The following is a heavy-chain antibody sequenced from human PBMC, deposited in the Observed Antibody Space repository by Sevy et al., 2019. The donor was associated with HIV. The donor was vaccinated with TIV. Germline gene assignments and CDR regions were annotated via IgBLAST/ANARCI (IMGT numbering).Heavy chain of an antibody. CDR2: IHYRRRT. Sequence: SETLSLTCTVSGGSITTYYWSWIRQPPGKGLEWIGYIHYRRRTNYKPFLKSRLTISVDTSKNQFSLKLTSVTAADTAVYYCAREATGAFDYSGQGTLATVSS. CDR1: GGSITTYY. J-gene: IGHJ4*02. V-gene: IGHV4-59*01. D-gene: IGHD5-12*01. CDR3: AREATGAFDY.